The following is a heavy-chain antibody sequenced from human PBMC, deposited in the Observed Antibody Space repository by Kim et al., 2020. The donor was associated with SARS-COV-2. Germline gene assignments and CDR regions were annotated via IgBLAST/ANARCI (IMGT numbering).Heavy chain of an antibody. V-gene: IGHV1-69*13. J-gene: IGHJ4*02. CDR3: ARQMGYCSSTSCLGIDY. CDR1: GGTFSSYA. Sequence: SVKVSCKASGGTFSSYAISWVRQAPGQGLEWMGGIIPIFGTANYAQKFQGRVTITADESTSTAYMELSSLRSEDTAVYYCARQMGYCSSTSCLGIDYWGQGTLVTVSS. D-gene: IGHD2-2*01. CDR2: IIPIFGTA.